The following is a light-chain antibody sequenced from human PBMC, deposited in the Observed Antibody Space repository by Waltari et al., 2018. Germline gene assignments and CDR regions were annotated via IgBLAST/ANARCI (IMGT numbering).Light chain of an antibody. CDR2: LNNDGSH. CDR3: QTWGTGFRV. V-gene: IGLV4-69*02. Sequence: QLVLTQSPSASASLGASVKLTCTLSSGHSTYAIAWQQQQPEKGPRYLMKLNNDGSHIKGDGVPDRFSGSSSGAERYLTISSLQYEDEAVYYCQTWGTGFRVFGGGTTLTVL. J-gene: IGLJ3*02. CDR1: SGHSTYA.